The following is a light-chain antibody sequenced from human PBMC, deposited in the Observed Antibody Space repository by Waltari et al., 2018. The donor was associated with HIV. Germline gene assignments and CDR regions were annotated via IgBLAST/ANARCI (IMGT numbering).Light chain of an antibody. V-gene: IGLV2-8*01. CDR2: EVN. J-gene: IGLJ2*01. CDR1: ISDIGSYYF. CDR3: SSFAGSDDGVV. Sequence: QSALTQPPSASGSPGQSVTISCTGAISDIGSYYFVSWYQQHPDKALKLLIYEVNKRPSGVPARSSGAKSGNVASRSGSGLQADDEADYFCSSFAGSDDGVVFCGGTKLTVL.